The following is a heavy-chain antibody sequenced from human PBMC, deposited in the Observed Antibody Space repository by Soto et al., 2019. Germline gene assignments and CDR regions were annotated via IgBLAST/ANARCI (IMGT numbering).Heavy chain of an antibody. V-gene: IGHV1-69*02. Sequence: SVKVSCKASGGTFSSYTISWVRQAPGQGLEWMGRIIPILGIANYAQKFQGRVTITADKSTSTAYMELSSLRSEDAAVYYCARVVDTAMIYNWFDPWGQGTLVTAPQ. D-gene: IGHD5-18*01. CDR1: GGTFSSYT. CDR3: ARVVDTAMIYNWFDP. J-gene: IGHJ5*02. CDR2: IIPILGIA.